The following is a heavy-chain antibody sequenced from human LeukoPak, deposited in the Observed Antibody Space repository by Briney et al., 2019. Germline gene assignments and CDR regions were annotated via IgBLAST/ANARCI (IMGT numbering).Heavy chain of an antibody. CDR2: ISGSGGST. Sequence: GGSLRLSCAASGFTFSSYAMSWVRQAPGKGLEWVSAISGSGGSTYYADSVKGRFTISRDNSKNTLYLQMNSLRAEDTAVCYCAKDHTKYYYDSSGYYSYWGQGTLVTVSS. J-gene: IGHJ4*02. CDR1: GFTFSSYA. V-gene: IGHV3-23*01. CDR3: AKDHTKYYYDSSGYYSY. D-gene: IGHD3-22*01.